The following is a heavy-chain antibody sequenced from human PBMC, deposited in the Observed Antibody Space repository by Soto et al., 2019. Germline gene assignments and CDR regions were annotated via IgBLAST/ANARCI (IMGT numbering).Heavy chain of an antibody. J-gene: IGHJ4*02. CDR1: GGSISSGDYY. D-gene: IGHD3-3*01. Sequence: SETLSLTCTVSGGSISSGDYYWSWIRQPPGKGLEWIGYIYYSGSTYYNPSLKSRVTISVDTSKNQFSLKLSSVTAADTAVYYCARVPYYDFWYYFDYWGQGTLVTVSS. CDR2: IYYSGST. CDR3: ARVPYYDFWYYFDY. V-gene: IGHV4-30-4*01.